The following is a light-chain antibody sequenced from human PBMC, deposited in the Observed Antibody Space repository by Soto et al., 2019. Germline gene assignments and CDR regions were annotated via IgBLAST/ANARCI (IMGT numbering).Light chain of an antibody. Sequence: EIVLTQSPGTLSLSPGERATLSCRASQSVSSSYLAWYQQKPGQAPRLLMYGASSRATGIPDRFSGSGSGTDFTLTISRLEPEDFAVYYCQHETFGQGTKVDIK. J-gene: IGKJ2*01. CDR3: QHET. V-gene: IGKV3-20*01. CDR2: GAS. CDR1: QSVSSSY.